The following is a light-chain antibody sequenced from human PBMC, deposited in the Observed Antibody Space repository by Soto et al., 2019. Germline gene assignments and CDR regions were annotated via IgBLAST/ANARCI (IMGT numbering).Light chain of an antibody. J-gene: IGLJ1*01. Sequence: QSVLTQPPSVSAAPGQKVTLSCSGSSSNIGNNYVSWYQQLPGTAPKLLIYDNNKRPSGIPDRFSGSKSGTSATLGITGLQTGDEADYYCGTGDSSLSAYVFGTGTKVTVL. CDR2: DNN. CDR3: GTGDSSLSAYV. V-gene: IGLV1-51*01. CDR1: SSNIGNNY.